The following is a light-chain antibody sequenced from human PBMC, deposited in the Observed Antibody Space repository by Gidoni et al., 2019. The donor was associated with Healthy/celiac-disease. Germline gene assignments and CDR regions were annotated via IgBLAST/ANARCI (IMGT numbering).Light chain of an antibody. V-gene: IGKV3-20*01. J-gene: IGKJ3*01. CDR3: QQYGSSRGFT. CDR1: QSVSSSY. Sequence: EHVLTQSPGTLALSPGESANLSCRASQSVSSSYLAWYQQKPGQAPSLLIYGSSSRATGIPDRFSGSGSATDFTLTIIILQPAEFAVYYCQQYGSSRGFTFGPGTKVEIK. CDR2: GSS.